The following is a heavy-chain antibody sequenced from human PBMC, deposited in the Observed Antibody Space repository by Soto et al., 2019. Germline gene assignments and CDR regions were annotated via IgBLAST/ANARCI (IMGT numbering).Heavy chain of an antibody. D-gene: IGHD6-6*01. CDR1: GYTFTAFF. Sequence: ASVKVSCKASGYTFTAFFMHWVRQAPGKGLEWMGIIHPSGGTTNYAQKFQGRVAMTWDTSTSTVYMDLSSLGSDDTAVYYCARAPYSSSSFFFDYWGPGTLVTVYS. V-gene: IGHV1-46*01. CDR2: IHPSGGTT. CDR3: ARAPYSSSSFFFDY. J-gene: IGHJ4*02.